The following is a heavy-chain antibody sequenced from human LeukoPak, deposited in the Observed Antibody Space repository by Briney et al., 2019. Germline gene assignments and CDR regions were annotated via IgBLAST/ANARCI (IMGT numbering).Heavy chain of an antibody. D-gene: IGHD5-18*01. CDR2: IYTSGST. CDR3: ASKYSYVGGYFDY. J-gene: IGHJ4*02. Sequence: PSQTLSLTCTVSGGSISSGSYFWSWIRQPAGKGLEWIGRIYTSGSTNYNPSLKSRVTISVDTSKNQFSLKLSSVTAADTAVYYCASKYSYVGGYFDYWAREPWSPSPQ. V-gene: IGHV4-61*02. CDR1: GGSISSGSYF.